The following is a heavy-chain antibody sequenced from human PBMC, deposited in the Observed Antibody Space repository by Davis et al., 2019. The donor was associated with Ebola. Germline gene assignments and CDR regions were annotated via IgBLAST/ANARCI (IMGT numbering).Heavy chain of an antibody. CDR2: ISFDGNNK. CDR1: GFTFSTYA. Sequence: GESLKISCAASGFTFSTYAMHWVRQAPGKGLEWVAIISFDGNNKYYADSVKGRFTISRDNSKNTLYLQMNSLRAEDTAVFYCARAPAYCSSASCLTKDYYYGMDVWGKGTTVTVSS. D-gene: IGHD2-2*01. J-gene: IGHJ6*04. V-gene: IGHV3-30-3*01. CDR3: ARAPAYCSSASCLTKDYYYGMDV.